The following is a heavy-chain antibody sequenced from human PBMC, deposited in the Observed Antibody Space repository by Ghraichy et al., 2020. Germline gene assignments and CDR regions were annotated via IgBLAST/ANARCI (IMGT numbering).Heavy chain of an antibody. Sequence: GGSLRLSCAASGFTFSSYAMSWVRQAPGKGLEWVSAISGSGGSTYYADSVKGRFTISRDNSKNTLYLQMNSLRAEDTAVYYCANFRIYGGNGPPDYWGQGTLVTVSS. CDR2: ISGSGGST. CDR3: ANFRIYGGNGPPDY. V-gene: IGHV3-23*01. D-gene: IGHD4-23*01. CDR1: GFTFSSYA. J-gene: IGHJ4*02.